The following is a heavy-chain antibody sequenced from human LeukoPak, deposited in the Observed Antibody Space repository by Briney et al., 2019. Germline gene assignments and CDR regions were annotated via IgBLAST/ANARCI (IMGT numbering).Heavy chain of an antibody. CDR2: IYSGGST. CDR3: ATRLGHYYDSSGDAFDI. V-gene: IGHV3-53*01. D-gene: IGHD3-22*01. J-gene: IGHJ3*02. Sequence: GGSLRLSCAASGFTVSSNYVSWVRQAPGKGLEWVSVIYSGGSTYYADSVKGRFTISRDNSKNTLYLQMNSLRAEDTAVYYCATRLGHYYDSSGDAFDIWGQGTMVTVSS. CDR1: GFTVSSNY.